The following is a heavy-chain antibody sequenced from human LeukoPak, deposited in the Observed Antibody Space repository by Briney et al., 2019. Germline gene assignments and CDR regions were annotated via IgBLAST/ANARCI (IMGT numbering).Heavy chain of an antibody. CDR1: GYTFTNYW. CDR2: IYPGDSET. V-gene: IGHV5-51*01. J-gene: IGHJ4*02. D-gene: IGHD1-26*01. Sequence: GESLKISCKGSGYTFTNYWIGWVRQMPGKGLEWMGIIYPGDSETRYSPSFQGQVTISADRSISSAYLQWSSLKASDTAMYYCARQGGSYYPVYYFDYWGQGTLVTVSS. CDR3: ARQGGSYYPVYYFDY.